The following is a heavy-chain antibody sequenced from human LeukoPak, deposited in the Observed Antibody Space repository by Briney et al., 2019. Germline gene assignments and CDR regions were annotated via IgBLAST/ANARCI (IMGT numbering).Heavy chain of an antibody. D-gene: IGHD3-10*01. Sequence: ASVKVSCKASGYTFTGYYMHWVRQAPGQGLEWMGWINPNSGGTSYAQKFQGRVTMTRDTSISTAYMELSRLRSDDTAVYYCARRVRGSESFDYWGQGTLVTVSS. CDR3: ARRVRGSESFDY. V-gene: IGHV1-2*02. CDR2: INPNSGGT. CDR1: GYTFTGYY. J-gene: IGHJ4*02.